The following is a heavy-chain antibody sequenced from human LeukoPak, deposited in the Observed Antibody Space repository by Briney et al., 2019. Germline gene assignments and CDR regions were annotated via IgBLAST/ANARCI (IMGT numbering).Heavy chain of an antibody. J-gene: IGHJ4*02. D-gene: IGHD5-24*01. V-gene: IGHV3-74*01. CDR2: VNSDGTDT. CDR1: GFSFSTYW. Sequence: GGSLRLSCAPSGFSFSTYWMHWVRQAPGKGLVWVSRVNSDGTDTTYADSVKGRFTISRDNAKNTLYLQMNSLRAEDTAIYYCVRDGYNWVHFDYWGQGTLVIVSS. CDR3: VRDGYNWVHFDY.